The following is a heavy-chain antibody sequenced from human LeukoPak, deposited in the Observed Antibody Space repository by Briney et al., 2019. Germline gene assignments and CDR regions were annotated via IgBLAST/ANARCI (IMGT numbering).Heavy chain of an antibody. D-gene: IGHD1-26*01. CDR1: GGSISSSNFS. CDR2: IYYSGNA. CDR3: ARYSGSYYAFDI. Sequence: SETLSLTCSVSGGSISSSNFSWGWIRQPPGKGLEWIGNIYYSGNAFYNPSLKSRVTISVDTSKNQFSLKLSSVTAADTAVYYCARYSGSYYAFDIWGQGTMVTVSS. J-gene: IGHJ3*02. V-gene: IGHV4-39*01.